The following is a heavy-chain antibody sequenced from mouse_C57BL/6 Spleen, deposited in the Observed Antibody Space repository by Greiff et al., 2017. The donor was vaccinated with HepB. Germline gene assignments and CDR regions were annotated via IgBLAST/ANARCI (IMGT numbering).Heavy chain of an antibody. CDR3: ARPPYGSSYEFAY. D-gene: IGHD1-1*01. V-gene: IGHV1-42*01. Sequence: VQLQQSGPELVKPGASVKISCKASGYSFTGYYMNWVKQSPEKSLEWIGEINPSTGGTTYNQKFKAKATLTVDKSSSTAYMQLKSLTSEDSAVYYCARPPYGSSYEFAYWGQGTLVTVSA. CDR1: GYSFTGYY. CDR2: INPSTGGT. J-gene: IGHJ3*01.